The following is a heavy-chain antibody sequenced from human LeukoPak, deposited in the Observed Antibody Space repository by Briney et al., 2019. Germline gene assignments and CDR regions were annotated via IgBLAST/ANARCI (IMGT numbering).Heavy chain of an antibody. CDR2: IHISGTT. J-gene: IGHJ4*02. D-gene: IGHD5-12*01. CDR1: GGSISNYY. CDR3: ARGNSGYDMKTYYFDY. V-gene: IGHV4-4*07. Sequence: PSETLSLTCTVSGGSISNYYWSWIRQPAGKGLEWIGRIHISGTTNYNPSLKSRVTMSLDTSKNQFSLKLSSVTAADTAVYYCARGNSGYDMKTYYFDYWGQGTLVTVSS.